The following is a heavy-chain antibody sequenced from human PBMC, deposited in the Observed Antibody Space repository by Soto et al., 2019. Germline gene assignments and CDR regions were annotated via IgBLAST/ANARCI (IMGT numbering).Heavy chain of an antibody. CDR3: ARDGYTYGSI. CDR2: IYYGGST. CDR1: GGSISSGDYC. Sequence: ASETLSLTCTVSGGSISSGDYCWSWIRQHPGKGLEWIGCIYYGGSTYDNPSLKSRIIMSLDTSKSQFSLKLGSMTAADTAVYYCARDGYTYGSIWGQGTLVTVSS. D-gene: IGHD5-18*01. V-gene: IGHV4-31*03. J-gene: IGHJ4*01.